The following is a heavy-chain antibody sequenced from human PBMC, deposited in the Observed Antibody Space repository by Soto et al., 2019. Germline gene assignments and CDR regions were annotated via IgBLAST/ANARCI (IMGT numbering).Heavy chain of an antibody. CDR3: ARNIISGVVIGPFDP. V-gene: IGHV4-30-4*01. CDR1: GGSISSGNYY. J-gene: IGHJ5*02. Sequence: SETLSLTCTVSGGSISSGNYYWSWIRQPPGKGLEWIGYIYNSGNTYYNPSLKSRATISLDTSKNQFSLKLTSVTAADTAVYYCARNIISGVVIGPFDPWGQGTLVTVSS. D-gene: IGHD3-3*01. CDR2: IYNSGNT.